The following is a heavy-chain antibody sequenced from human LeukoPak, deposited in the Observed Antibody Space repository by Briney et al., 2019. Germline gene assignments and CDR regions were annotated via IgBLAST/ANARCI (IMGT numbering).Heavy chain of an antibody. Sequence: GESLRLSCAASGFTFSSYVMHWVRQAPGKGLEWVAFISYDGSNKYYADSVKGRFTISRDNSKNTLYLQMNNLRAEDSAVYYCAKDLSGYGPYWYFDLWGRGTLVTVSS. CDR3: AKDLSGYGPYWYFDL. CDR1: GFTFSSYV. V-gene: IGHV3-30*18. D-gene: IGHD6-25*01. J-gene: IGHJ2*01. CDR2: ISYDGSNK.